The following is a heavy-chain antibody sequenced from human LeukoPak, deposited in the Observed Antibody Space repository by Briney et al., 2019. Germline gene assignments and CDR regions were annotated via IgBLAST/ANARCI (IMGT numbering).Heavy chain of an antibody. J-gene: IGHJ3*02. CDR3: ATESPQLPQEHDAFDI. V-gene: IGHV1-24*01. CDR2: FDPEDGEA. D-gene: IGHD2-2*01. Sequence: ASVKVSCKVSGYTLTELSMHWVRQAPGKGLEWMGGFDPEDGEAIYAQKFQGRVTMTEDTSTDTAYMELSSLRSEDTAVYYCATESPQLPQEHDAFDIWGQGTVVTVSS. CDR1: GYTLTELS.